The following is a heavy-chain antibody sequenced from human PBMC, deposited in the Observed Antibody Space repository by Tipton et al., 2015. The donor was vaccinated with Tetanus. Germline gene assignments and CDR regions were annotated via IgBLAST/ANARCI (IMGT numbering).Heavy chain of an antibody. CDR1: GGSFSNYF. Sequence: TLSLTCAVYGGSFSNYFWRWIRQPPGKGLEWIGEISPSGNTNYNPSLKSRVTISADTSRNQFSLTLTSVTVADTAVYYCARDPGIASAGLWFDPWGQGTLVTVSS. CDR2: ISPSGNT. CDR3: ARDPGIASAGLWFDP. V-gene: IGHV4-34*01. D-gene: IGHD6-13*01. J-gene: IGHJ5*02.